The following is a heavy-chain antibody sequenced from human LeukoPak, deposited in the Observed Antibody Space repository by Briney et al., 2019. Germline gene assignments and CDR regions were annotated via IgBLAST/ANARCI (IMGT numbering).Heavy chain of an antibody. D-gene: IGHD3-9*01. CDR2: IKRKSAGGTT. CDR3: ARDAGRYFDWLGY. V-gene: IGHV3-15*01. CDR1: GFTFSNAW. Sequence: PGGSLRLSCAASGFTFSNAWMTWVRQAPGKGLDCVGRIKRKSAGGTTDYAAPVKGRFSISRDDSQNTLYLQMNSLRAEDTAVYYCARDAGRYFDWLGYWGQGTLVTVSS. J-gene: IGHJ4*02.